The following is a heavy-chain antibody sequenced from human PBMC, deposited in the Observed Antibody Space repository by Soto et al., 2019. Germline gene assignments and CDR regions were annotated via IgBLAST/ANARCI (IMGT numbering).Heavy chain of an antibody. CDR1: GFTFRSSP. V-gene: IGHV3-23*01. D-gene: IGHD2-2*01. J-gene: IGHJ5*02. Sequence: GGSLRLSCAVSGFTFRSSPMSWVRRAPGKGLEWVSGINGGGSTYYADSVKGRFTISRDNSKNTLYLQMNSLRAEDTAVYYCAKPGPDQLLWVWFDPWGQGTLVTVS. CDR3: AKPGPDQLLWVWFDP. CDR2: INGGGST.